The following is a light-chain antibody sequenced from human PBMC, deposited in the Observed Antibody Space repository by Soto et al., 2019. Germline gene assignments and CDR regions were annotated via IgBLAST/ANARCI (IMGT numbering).Light chain of an antibody. CDR1: QSVSADY. V-gene: IGKV3-20*01. Sequence: EIVLTQSPGTLSLSPGERATLSCRASQSVSADYLAWYQLKPDQAPRLLMYGSSSRATGIPDRFSGSGSGTDFTLTISRLDPEDFAVYFCQQYGSSPRTFGQGTRWIS. CDR3: QQYGSSPRT. CDR2: GSS. J-gene: IGKJ1*01.